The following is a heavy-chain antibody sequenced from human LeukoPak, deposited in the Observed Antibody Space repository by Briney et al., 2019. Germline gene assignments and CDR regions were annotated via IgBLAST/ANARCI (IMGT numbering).Heavy chain of an antibody. J-gene: IGHJ4*02. CDR2: INWSGGST. D-gene: IGHD6-19*01. Sequence: RTGGSLRLSCAASGFTFDDYAMSWVRHAPGKGLEWVSGINWSGGSTGYADSVKGRFTVSRDNAKNSLYLQMNSLRAEDTAVYYCARDTIVAGTGFDYWGQGTLVTVSS. CDR3: ARDTIVAGTGFDY. V-gene: IGHV3-20*04. CDR1: GFTFDDYA.